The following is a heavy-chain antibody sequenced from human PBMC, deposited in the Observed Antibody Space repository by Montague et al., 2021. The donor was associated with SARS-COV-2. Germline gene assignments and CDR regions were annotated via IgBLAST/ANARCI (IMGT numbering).Heavy chain of an antibody. J-gene: IGHJ6*02. CDR2: VYYTGNT. Sequence: SETLSLTCTVSGDSIISFYWTWVRQSPGKGLEWIGNVYYTGNTKYKPSLEGRVTISVDTSKSQFSLKLSSVTAADTAVYCCARDQANYGLDVWGQGTTVTVSS. CDR3: ARDQANYGLDV. V-gene: IGHV4-59*01. CDR1: GDSIISFY.